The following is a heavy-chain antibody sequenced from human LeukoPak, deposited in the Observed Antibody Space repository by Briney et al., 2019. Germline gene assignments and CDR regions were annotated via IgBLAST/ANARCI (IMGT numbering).Heavy chain of an antibody. CDR1: GASITTTNFW. Sequence: AETLSLTCSVSGASITTTNFWWTWIRQSPGRGLEWIGHIHDRGSDKYNPALESRATLSVATSKNQFSLKLNSATAADTAVYYCARYGLVEFRNAFQYWGQGILVSVSS. D-gene: IGHD6-6*01. J-gene: IGHJ1*01. V-gene: IGHV4-61*01. CDR3: ARYGLVEFRNAFQY. CDR2: IHDRGSD.